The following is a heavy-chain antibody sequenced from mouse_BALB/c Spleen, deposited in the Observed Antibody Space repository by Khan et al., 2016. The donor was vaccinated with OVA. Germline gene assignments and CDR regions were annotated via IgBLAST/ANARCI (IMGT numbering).Heavy chain of an antibody. Sequence: VQLEESGAELMKPGASVTISCKATGYTFSMYWIEWVKQRPGHGLEWIGDFLPGSGSTNNNEKFKGKATFTAEASSNTAYMQLSSLTSEDSDVYYCARGGYNPAMDYWGQGTSVTVSS. CDR2: FLPGSGST. V-gene: IGHV1-9*01. D-gene: IGHD1-3*01. CDR1: GYTFSMYW. CDR3: ARGGYNPAMDY. J-gene: IGHJ4*01.